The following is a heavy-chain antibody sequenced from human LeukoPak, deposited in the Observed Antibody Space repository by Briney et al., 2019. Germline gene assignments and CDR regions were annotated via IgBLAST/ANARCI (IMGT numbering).Heavy chain of an antibody. CDR1: GFTFSTYP. D-gene: IGHD6-19*01. CDR2: ISSNGGST. Sequence: GGSLRLSCAASGFTFSTYPMHWVRQAPGKGLEYVSAISSNGGSTYYGNSVRGRFIISRDNSKNTLYLQMGSLRAEDTAVYYCAREGGWYDYWGQGTPLTVSS. CDR3: AREGGWYDY. J-gene: IGHJ4*02. V-gene: IGHV3-64*01.